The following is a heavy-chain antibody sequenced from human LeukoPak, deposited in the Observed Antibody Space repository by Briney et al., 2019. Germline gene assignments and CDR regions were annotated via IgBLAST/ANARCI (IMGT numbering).Heavy chain of an antibody. Sequence: SETLSLTCTVSGGSISSYYWSWIRQPPGKGLGWIGYIYYSGSTNYNPSLKSRVTISVDTSKNQFSLKLSSVTAADTAVFYCARGGGSAGYYNFDYWGQGTLVTVSS. CDR3: ARGGGSAGYYNFDY. D-gene: IGHD3-9*01. CDR1: GGSISSYY. CDR2: IYYSGST. J-gene: IGHJ4*02. V-gene: IGHV4-59*01.